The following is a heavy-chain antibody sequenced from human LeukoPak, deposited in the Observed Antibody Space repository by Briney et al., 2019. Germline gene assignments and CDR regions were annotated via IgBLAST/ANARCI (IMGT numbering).Heavy chain of an antibody. J-gene: IGHJ4*02. V-gene: IGHV3-23*01. CDR2: ISGSGGTT. CDR1: GFTFSSYA. CDR3: AKLGGNTGEHYYFDY. D-gene: IGHD4-23*01. Sequence: GGSLRLSCAASGFTFSSYAMSWVRQAPGKGLEWVSAISGSGGTTYYADSVKGRFTISRDNSKNTLYLQMNSLRAEDTAVYYCAKLGGNTGEHYYFDYWGQGTLVTVSS.